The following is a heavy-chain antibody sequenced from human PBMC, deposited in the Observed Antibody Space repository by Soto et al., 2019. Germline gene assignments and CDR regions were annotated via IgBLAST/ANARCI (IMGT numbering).Heavy chain of an antibody. J-gene: IGHJ6*02. V-gene: IGHV5-51*01. CDR3: ARPRGPGRDYYGMDV. CDR1: GYSFTSYW. CDR2: IYPGDSDT. Sequence: GESLKISCKGSGYSFTSYWIGWMRQMPGKGLEWMGIIYPGDSDTRYSPSFQGQVTISADKSISTAHLQWSSLKASDTAMYYCARPRGPGRDYYGMDVWGQGTTVTVSS. D-gene: IGHD3-10*01.